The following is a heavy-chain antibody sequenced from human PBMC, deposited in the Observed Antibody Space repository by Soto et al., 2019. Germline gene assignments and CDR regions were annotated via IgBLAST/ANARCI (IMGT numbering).Heavy chain of an antibody. CDR1: GGTFSSYA. CDR2: IIPIFGTA. J-gene: IGHJ4*02. V-gene: IGHV1-69*13. Sequence: SVKVSCKASGGTFSSYAISWVRQAPGQGLEWMGGIIPIFGTANYAQKFQGRVAITADESTSTAYMELSSLRSEDTAVYYCARVSGYSYGERTAFDYWGQGTLVTVSS. D-gene: IGHD5-18*01. CDR3: ARVSGYSYGERTAFDY.